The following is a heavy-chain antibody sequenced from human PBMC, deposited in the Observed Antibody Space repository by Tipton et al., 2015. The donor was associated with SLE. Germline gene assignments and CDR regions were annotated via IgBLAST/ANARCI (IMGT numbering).Heavy chain of an antibody. J-gene: IGHJ3*02. CDR2: IYYSGST. CDR1: GGSFSSYY. D-gene: IGHD3-22*01. V-gene: IGHV4-59*01. CDR3: AKKQEDSSGYPDAFDI. Sequence: LRPSCAVYGGSFSSYYWSWIRQPPGKGLEWIGYIYYSGSTNYNPSLKSRVTISVDTSKNQFSLKLSSVTAADTAVYYCAKKQEDSSGYPDAFDIWGQGTMVTVSS.